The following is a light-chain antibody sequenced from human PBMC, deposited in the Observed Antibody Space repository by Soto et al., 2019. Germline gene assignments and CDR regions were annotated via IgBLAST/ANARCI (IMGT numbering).Light chain of an antibody. Sequence: EIVLTLSPGTLSLSPGERSTLAYRASQSIRNNFLAWYQQKPGQAPRLLIYGASNRATGIPDRFSGSGSGTDFTLTISRLEPGDFAVYYCQQYGSSPLTFGGGTKVDIK. V-gene: IGKV3-20*01. J-gene: IGKJ4*01. CDR3: QQYGSSPLT. CDR1: QSIRNNF. CDR2: GAS.